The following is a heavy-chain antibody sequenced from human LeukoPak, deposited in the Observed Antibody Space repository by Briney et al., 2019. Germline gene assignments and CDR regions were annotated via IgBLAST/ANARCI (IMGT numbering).Heavy chain of an antibody. D-gene: IGHD2-15*01. CDR3: AKDPRWGRYCSGGSCRLFDY. CDR2: IWYDGSNK. J-gene: IGHJ4*02. CDR1: GFTFSSYG. Sequence: PGGSLRLSCAASGFTFSSYGMHWVRQAPGKGLEWVAVIWYDGSNKYYADSVKGRFTISRDNSKNTLYLQMNNLRAEDTAVYYCAKDPRWGRYCSGGSCRLFDYWGQGTLVTVSS. V-gene: IGHV3-30*02.